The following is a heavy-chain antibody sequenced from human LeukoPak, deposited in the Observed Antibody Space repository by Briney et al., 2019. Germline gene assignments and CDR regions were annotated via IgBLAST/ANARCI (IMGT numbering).Heavy chain of an antibody. V-gene: IGHV3-48*01. CDR1: GFTFSSYS. Sequence: GGSLRLSCAASGFTFSSYSMNWVRQAPGKGLEWVSYTSSSSSTIYYADSVKGRFTISRDNAKNTLYLQMNSLRAEDTAVYYCARDLRGGVAGKPSMGFDYWGQGTLVTVSS. CDR3: ARDLRGGVAGKPSMGFDY. D-gene: IGHD6-19*01. CDR2: TSSSSSTI. J-gene: IGHJ4*02.